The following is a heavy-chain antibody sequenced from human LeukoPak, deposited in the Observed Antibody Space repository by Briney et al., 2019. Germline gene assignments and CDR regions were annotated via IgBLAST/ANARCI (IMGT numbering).Heavy chain of an antibody. Sequence: GGSLRLSCAASGFTFSNAWMNWVRQAPGKGLEWVARIVSETVGGRTDYAASVEGRFTISRDDSKSTLFLQMSSLKIEDTAVYYCATSITTPGAFDIWGQGVLVTVSS. V-gene: IGHV3-15*07. J-gene: IGHJ4*02. CDR3: ATSITTPGAFDI. D-gene: IGHD1-1*01. CDR2: IVSETVGGRT. CDR1: GFTFSNAW.